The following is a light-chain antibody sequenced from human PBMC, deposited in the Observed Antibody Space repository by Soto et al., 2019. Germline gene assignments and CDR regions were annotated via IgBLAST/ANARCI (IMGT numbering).Light chain of an antibody. Sequence: LLTQSPTSLSLAPGERATLSWRASQYVSSFLAWYQQKAGQAPRLLIYDASHRATGIPARFSGSGSGTDFTLTINSLEPEDFALYYCQQRYNWPPTFGQGTKVDIK. J-gene: IGKJ1*01. CDR1: QYVSSF. CDR2: DAS. CDR3: QQRYNWPPT. V-gene: IGKV3-11*01.